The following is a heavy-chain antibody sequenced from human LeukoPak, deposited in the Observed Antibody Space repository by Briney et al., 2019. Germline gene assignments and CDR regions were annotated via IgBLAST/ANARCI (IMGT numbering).Heavy chain of an antibody. D-gene: IGHD6-19*01. V-gene: IGHV3-72*01. J-gene: IGHJ4*02. CDR3: VRVGSVAGSDYLDY. CDR1: GFTFSDHF. Sequence: GGSLRLSCAVSGFTFSDHFLDWVRQAPGKGLEWVGRSRNKAKSYTTEYAASGKGRFTISRDDSKNSLYLQVNSLKTEDTAVYYCVRVGSVAGSDYLDYWGQGTLVTVSS. CDR2: SRNKAKSYTT.